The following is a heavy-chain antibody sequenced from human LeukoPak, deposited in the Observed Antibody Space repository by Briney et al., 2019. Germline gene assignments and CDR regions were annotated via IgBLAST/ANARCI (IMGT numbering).Heavy chain of an antibody. D-gene: IGHD2-21*01. J-gene: IGHJ5*02. CDR1: GGTFSSYA. CDR2: IIPIFGTA. Sequence: SVKVSCKASGGTFSSYAISWVRQAPGQGLEWMGGIIPIFGTANYAQKFQGRITITADESTSTAYMELSSLRSEDTAVYYCVSSSSELFNNRFDPWGQGTLVTVSS. V-gene: IGHV1-69*13. CDR3: VSSSSELFNNRFDP.